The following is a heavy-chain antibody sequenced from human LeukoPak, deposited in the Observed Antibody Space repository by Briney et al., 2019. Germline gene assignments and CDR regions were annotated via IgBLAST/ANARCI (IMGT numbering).Heavy chain of an antibody. V-gene: IGHV3-21*01. J-gene: IGHJ3*01. CDR2: ITSSGKYI. CDR1: GFVFSNSH. D-gene: IGHD3-3*01. CDR3: ARASQRRYLEWYDAFDL. Sequence: GGSLRLSCATSGFVFSNSHLIWVRQAPGKGPEWIASITSSGKYIYYADSVKGRFTILRDNAKNSLSLQMNSLRVDDTAIYYCARASQRRYLEWYDAFDLWGQGTKVAVSS.